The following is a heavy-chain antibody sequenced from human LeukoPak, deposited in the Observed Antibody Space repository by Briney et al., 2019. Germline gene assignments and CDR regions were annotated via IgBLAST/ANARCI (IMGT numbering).Heavy chain of an antibody. CDR2: ISAYNGNT. CDR1: GYTFTSYG. J-gene: IGHJ4*02. V-gene: IGHV1-18*01. CDR3: SRDYDILTGYPYYFDY. Sequence: ASVKVSCKASGYTFTSYGISWVRQAPGQGLEWVGWISAYNGNTNYAQKLQGRVTMTADTSTSTAYMELRGLRSDDTAVYYCSRDYDILTGYPYYFDYWGQGTLSPSPQ. D-gene: IGHD3-9*01.